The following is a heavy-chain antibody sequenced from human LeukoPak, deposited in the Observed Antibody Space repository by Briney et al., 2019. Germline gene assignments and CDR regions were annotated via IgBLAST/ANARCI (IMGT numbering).Heavy chain of an antibody. CDR3: AIVVEYPLATTYSMDV. D-gene: IGHD2-2*01. CDR2: IIPIFGTA. Sequence: ASVKVSCKASGGTFSSYAISWVRQAPGQGLKCMGGIIPIFGTANYAQRSQGRVTITADESTSTAYMELSSLRSEDTAVYYCAIVVEYPLATTYSMDVGGKGTTVTVSS. CDR1: GGTFSSYA. J-gene: IGHJ6*03. V-gene: IGHV1-69*13.